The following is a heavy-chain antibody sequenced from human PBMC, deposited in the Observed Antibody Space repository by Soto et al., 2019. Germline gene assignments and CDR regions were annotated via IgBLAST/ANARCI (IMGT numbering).Heavy chain of an antibody. V-gene: IGHV4-30-2*01. D-gene: IGHD2-15*01. Sequence: SETLSLTCAVSGGSISSGGYSWSWIRQPPGKGLEWIGYIYHSGSTYYNPSLKSRVTISVDRSKNQFSLKLTSMTAADTAVYFCARETPEGGFDPWGQGTLVTVLL. CDR1: GGSISSGGYS. CDR3: ARETPEGGFDP. CDR2: IYHSGST. J-gene: IGHJ5*02.